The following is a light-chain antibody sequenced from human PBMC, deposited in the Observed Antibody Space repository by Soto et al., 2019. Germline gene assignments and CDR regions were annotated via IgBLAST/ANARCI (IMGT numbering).Light chain of an antibody. CDR3: QQYNNWWT. CDR1: QSVSSN. Sequence: EIVMTQSPATLSVSPGARATLPCRASQSVSSNLAWYQQKPGQAPRLLIYGASTRATGIPARFSGIGSGTEFTLTIRSLKSEVFAVDDCQQYNNWWTVCPGTKVDIK. J-gene: IGKJ1*01. CDR2: GAS. V-gene: IGKV3-15*01.